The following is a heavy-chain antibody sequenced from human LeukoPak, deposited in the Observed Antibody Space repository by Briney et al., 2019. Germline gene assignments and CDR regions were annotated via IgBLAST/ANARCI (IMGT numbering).Heavy chain of an antibody. Sequence: ASAKVSCKVSGYTLTELSMHWVRQAPGKGLEWMGGFDPEDGETIYAQKFQGRVTMTEDTSTDTAYMELSSLRSEDTAVYYCATDLRGSIWFGELLPFDYWGQGTLVTVSS. V-gene: IGHV1-24*01. D-gene: IGHD3-10*01. CDR2: FDPEDGET. CDR1: GYTLTELS. J-gene: IGHJ4*02. CDR3: ATDLRGSIWFGELLPFDY.